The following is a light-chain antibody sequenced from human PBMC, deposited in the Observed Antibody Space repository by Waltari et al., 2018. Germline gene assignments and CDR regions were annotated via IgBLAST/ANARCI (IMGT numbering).Light chain of an antibody. J-gene: IGKJ1*01. CDR2: GAS. V-gene: IGKV3-20*01. CDR3: QKYDRLPAT. CDR1: QSVSRF. Sequence: EIVLTQSPATLSLSPGERGPLSCRASQSVSRFLAWYQQKPGQAPRLLIYGASTRATGIPDRFSGSGSGTDFSLTISRLEPEDFAVYYCQKYDRLPATFGQGTKVEIK.